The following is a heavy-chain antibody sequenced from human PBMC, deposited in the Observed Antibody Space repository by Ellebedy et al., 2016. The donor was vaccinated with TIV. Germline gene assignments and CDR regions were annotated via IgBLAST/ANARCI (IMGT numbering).Heavy chain of an antibody. D-gene: IGHD3-16*01. CDR1: GYTFTKYG. CDR3: ARLGELARGSGLRNYYYHGMDV. Sequence: ASVKVSCXASGYTFTKYGISWVRQAPGQGLEWMGWISVYNGNTKYAQKLQGRVTMTTDTSTSTAYMELRSLRPDDTAVYYCARLGELARGSGLRNYYYHGMDVWGQGTTVAVSS. J-gene: IGHJ6*02. CDR2: ISVYNGNT. V-gene: IGHV1-18*01.